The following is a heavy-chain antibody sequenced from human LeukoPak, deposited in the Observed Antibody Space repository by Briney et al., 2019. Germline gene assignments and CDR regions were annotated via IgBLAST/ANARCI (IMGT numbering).Heavy chain of an antibody. J-gene: IGHJ6*04. CDR2: ISSSSIYI. V-gene: IGHV3-21*01. D-gene: IGHD3-10*02. CDR3: AELGITMIGGV. CDR1: GFIFSNYR. Sequence: GGSLRLSCATSGFIFSNYRMNWVRQAPGKGLEWVSSISSSSIYIYYADSLEGRFTISRDNAKNSLYLQMNSLRAEDTAVYYCAELGITMIGGVWGKGTTVTISS.